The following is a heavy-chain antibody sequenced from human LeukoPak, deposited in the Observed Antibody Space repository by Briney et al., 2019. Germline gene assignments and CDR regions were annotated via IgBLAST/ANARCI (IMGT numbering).Heavy chain of an antibody. V-gene: IGHV3-11*01. CDR1: GFTFNDYY. Sequence: GGSLRLSCAAAGFTFNDYYMGWIRQVPGKGLEWLSYINIGGTNTHYADSVKGRFTISRDNAKKSLYLEMNNLRAEDTAVYYCATDGAGFDTWGQGVLVTVSS. J-gene: IGHJ5*02. CDR2: INIGGTNT. CDR3: ATDGAGFDT.